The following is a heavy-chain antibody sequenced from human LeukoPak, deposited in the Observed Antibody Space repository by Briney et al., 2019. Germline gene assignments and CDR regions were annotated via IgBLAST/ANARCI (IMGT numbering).Heavy chain of an antibody. CDR1: GFTFSSYG. CDR2: ISYDGGNK. D-gene: IGHD1-26*01. CDR3: AKDLSAGSVSGMDV. J-gene: IGHJ6*02. Sequence: PGGSLRLSCAASGFTFSSYGMHWVRQAPGKGLEWVAVISYDGGNKYYADSVKGRFTISRDNSKNTLYLQMNSLRAEDTAVYYCAKDLSAGSVSGMDVWGQGTTVTVSS. V-gene: IGHV3-30*18.